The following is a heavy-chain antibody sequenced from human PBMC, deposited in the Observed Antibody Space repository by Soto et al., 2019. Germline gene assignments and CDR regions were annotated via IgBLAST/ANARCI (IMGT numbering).Heavy chain of an antibody. D-gene: IGHD2-2*01. Sequence: GASVKVSCKASGYTFTGYYMHWVRQAPGQGLEWMGWINPNSGGTNYAQKFQGWVTMTRDTSISTAYMELSRLRSDDTAVYYCARAVPAASRTLFDYWGQGTLVTSPQ. CDR1: GYTFTGYY. CDR2: INPNSGGT. J-gene: IGHJ4*02. CDR3: ARAVPAASRTLFDY. V-gene: IGHV1-2*04.